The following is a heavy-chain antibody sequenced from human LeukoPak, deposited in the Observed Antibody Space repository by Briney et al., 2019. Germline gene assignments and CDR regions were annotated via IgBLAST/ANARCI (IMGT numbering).Heavy chain of an antibody. D-gene: IGHD2-15*01. CDR1: GFTFSSYG. J-gene: IGHJ4*02. V-gene: IGHV3-33*01. CDR2: IWYDGSNK. CDR3: ARDCSGGSCYLDY. Sequence: GGSLRLSCAASGFTFSSYGMHWVRQAPGKGLEWVAVIWYDGSNKYYADSVKGRFTISRDDAKNSLFLQMNSLRDEDTAVYYCARDCSGGSCYLDYWGQGTLVTVSS.